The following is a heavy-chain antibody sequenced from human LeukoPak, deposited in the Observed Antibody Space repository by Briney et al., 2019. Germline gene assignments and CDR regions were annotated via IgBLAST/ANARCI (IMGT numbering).Heavy chain of an antibody. CDR3: ASGETTASDY. CDR1: GGSFSGYY. Sequence: SETLSLTCAVYGGSFSGYYWSWIRQPPGKGLEWIGEINHSGSTNYNPSLKSRVTISVDTSKNQFSLKLSSVTAADTAVYYCASGETTASDYWGHGTPVTVSS. V-gene: IGHV4-34*01. D-gene: IGHD4-11*01. J-gene: IGHJ4*01. CDR2: INHSGST.